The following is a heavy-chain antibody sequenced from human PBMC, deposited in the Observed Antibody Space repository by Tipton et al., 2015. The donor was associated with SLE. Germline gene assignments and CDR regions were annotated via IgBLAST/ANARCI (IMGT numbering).Heavy chain of an antibody. V-gene: IGHV4-39*01. CDR1: GGSISSSSYY. D-gene: IGHD2-21*02. Sequence: TLSLTCTVSGGSISSSSYYWGWIRQPPGKGLEWIGSIYHSGSTYYNPSLKSRVTISVDTSKDQFSLKLSSVTATDTAVYYCATRMESGDLVYFDYWGQGTLVTVSS. J-gene: IGHJ4*02. CDR2: IYHSGST. CDR3: ATRMESGDLVYFDY.